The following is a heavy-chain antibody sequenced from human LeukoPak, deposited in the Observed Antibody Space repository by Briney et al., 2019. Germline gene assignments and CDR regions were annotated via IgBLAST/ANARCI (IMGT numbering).Heavy chain of an antibody. D-gene: IGHD3-16*01. Sequence: SETLFLTCAVYGGSFSGYYWSWIRQPPGKGLEWIGEINHSGSTNYNPSLKSRVTISVDTSKNQFSLSLRSVTAADTAVYYCARWGSADYGDYWGQGTLVTVSS. V-gene: IGHV4-34*01. J-gene: IGHJ4*02. CDR3: ARWGSADYGDY. CDR1: GGSFSGYY. CDR2: INHSGST.